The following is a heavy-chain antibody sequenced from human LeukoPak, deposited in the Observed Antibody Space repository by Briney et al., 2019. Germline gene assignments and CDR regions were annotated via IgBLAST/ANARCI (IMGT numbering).Heavy chain of an antibody. CDR3: ARDHDYGPDY. D-gene: IGHD4/OR15-4a*01. J-gene: IGHJ4*02. Sequence: RASVKVSCKTSGYSFTVHYLHWLRQAPGQGLEWMGWIKPDSGATTFAQNFQGRVTITSDTSINTAYMELSSLTSDDTAMYYCARDHDYGPDYWGQGTLVTVSA. CDR1: GYSFTVHY. V-gene: IGHV1-2*02. CDR2: IKPDSGAT.